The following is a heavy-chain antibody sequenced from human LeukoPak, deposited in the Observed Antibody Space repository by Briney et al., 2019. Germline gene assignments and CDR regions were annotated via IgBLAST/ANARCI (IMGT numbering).Heavy chain of an antibody. J-gene: IGHJ5*02. CDR1: GVSISSYY. CDR2: INTNENT. CDR3: AREEGNWFDP. Sequence: SETLSLTRNVSGVSISSYYWTWIRQPAGKGLEWLGHINTNENTNYNPSLKSRVTMSVDTSKNQLSLRLSSVTAADTAVYYCAREEGNWFDPWGQGTLVTVSS. V-gene: IGHV4-4*07.